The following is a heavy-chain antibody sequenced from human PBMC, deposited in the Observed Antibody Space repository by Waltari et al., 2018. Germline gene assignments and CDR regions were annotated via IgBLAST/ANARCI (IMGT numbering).Heavy chain of an antibody. CDR3: ARGSVVTATRSEYFQH. CDR2: IYHSGST. CDR1: GGSISSGGYY. V-gene: IGHV4-31*03. D-gene: IGHD2-21*02. J-gene: IGHJ1*01. Sequence: QVQLQESGPGLVKPSQTLSLTCTVSGGSISSGGYYWSWIRQHPGKGLEWIGYIYHSGSTYYNPALKSRVTRSVDRSKNQFSLKLSSVTAADTAVYYCARGSVVTATRSEYFQHWGQGTLVTVSS.